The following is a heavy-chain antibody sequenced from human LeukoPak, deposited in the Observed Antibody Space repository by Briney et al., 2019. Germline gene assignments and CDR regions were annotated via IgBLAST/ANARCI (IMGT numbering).Heavy chain of an antibody. CDR1: GFTFSSYA. J-gene: IGHJ6*03. D-gene: IGHD5-18*01. Sequence: GGSLRLSCAASGFTFSSYAMSWVRQAPGKGLEWVSDISGSGGNTYYAHSVKGRFTISRDNSKNTLYLQMNSLRAEDTAVYYCAKYTAMVASDYMDVWGKGTTVTISS. V-gene: IGHV3-23*01. CDR3: AKYTAMVASDYMDV. CDR2: ISGSGGNT.